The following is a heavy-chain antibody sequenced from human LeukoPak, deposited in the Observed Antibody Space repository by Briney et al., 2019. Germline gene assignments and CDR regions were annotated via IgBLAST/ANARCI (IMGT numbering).Heavy chain of an antibody. CDR2: ISGSGGTT. CDR3: AKSNGVDRNGYNSDYFDY. Sequence: GGPLRLSCAASGFTFTSYTMSWVRQAPGKGLEWVSAISGSGGTTYYADSVKGRFTISRDNSKNMLYLQMNSLRAEDTAVYYCAKSNGVDRNGYNSDYFDYWGQGTLVTVSS. D-gene: IGHD5-24*01. V-gene: IGHV3-23*01. J-gene: IGHJ4*02. CDR1: GFTFTSYT.